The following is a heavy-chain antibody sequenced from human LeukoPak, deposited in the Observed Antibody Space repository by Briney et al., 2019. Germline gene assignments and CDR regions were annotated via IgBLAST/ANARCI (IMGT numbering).Heavy chain of an antibody. CDR3: ARPHCSGGSCPNWFDH. D-gene: IGHD2-15*01. CDR2: INPNSGGT. V-gene: IGHV1-2*02. CDR1: GYTFTGYY. J-gene: IGHJ5*02. Sequence: ASVKVSCKACGYTFTGYYMHWVRQAPGQGLEWMGWINPNSGGTNYAQKFQGRVTMTRDTSISTAYMELSRLRSDDTAVYYCARPHCSGGSCPNWFDHWGQGTLVTVSS.